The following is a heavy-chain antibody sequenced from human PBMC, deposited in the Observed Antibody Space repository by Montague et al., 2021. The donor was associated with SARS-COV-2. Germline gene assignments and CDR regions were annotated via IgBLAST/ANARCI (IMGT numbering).Heavy chain of an antibody. Sequence: SLRLSCAASGFTFSSYCMSWVRQAPGKGLEWVAYIKQDGSEKYYVDSVKGRFTISRDNAKNSLYLQMNSLRAEDTAVYYCARVPSSSWYFDYWGQGTLVTVSS. D-gene: IGHD6-13*01. CDR2: IKQDGSEK. CDR1: GFTFSSYC. CDR3: ARVPSSSWYFDY. V-gene: IGHV3-7*01. J-gene: IGHJ4*02.